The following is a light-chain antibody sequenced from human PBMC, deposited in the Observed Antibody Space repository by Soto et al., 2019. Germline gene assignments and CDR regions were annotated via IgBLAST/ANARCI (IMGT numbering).Light chain of an antibody. CDR1: SSDVGGYNY. CDR2: EVS. J-gene: IGLJ1*01. CDR3: SSYTSSSTLV. Sequence: QSAPTQPASVSGSPGQSITISCTGTSSDVGGYNYVSWYQQHPGKAPKRVIYEVSNRPSGVSNRFSGSKSGHTASLTISGLQAEDEADYYCSSYTSSSTLVFGTGTKVTVL. V-gene: IGLV2-14*01.